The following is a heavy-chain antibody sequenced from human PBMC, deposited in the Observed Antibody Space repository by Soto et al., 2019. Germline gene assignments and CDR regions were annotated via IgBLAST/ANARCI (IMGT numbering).Heavy chain of an antibody. V-gene: IGHV1-8*01. D-gene: IGHD2-2*01. CDR3: ARGYCSSTSCSDYYYYYMDV. Sequence: ASVKVSCKASGYTFTSYYINWVRQATGQGLEWMGWMNPNSGNTGYAQKFQGRVTMTRNTSISTAYMELSRLRSDDTAVYYCARGYCSSTSCSDYYYYYMDVWGKGTTVTVFS. J-gene: IGHJ6*03. CDR1: GYTFTSYY. CDR2: MNPNSGNT.